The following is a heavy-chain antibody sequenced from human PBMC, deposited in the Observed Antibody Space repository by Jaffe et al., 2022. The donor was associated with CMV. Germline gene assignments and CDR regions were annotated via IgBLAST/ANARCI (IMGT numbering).Heavy chain of an antibody. Sequence: QVQLQESGPGLVKPSETLSLTCTVSGGSISSYYWSWIRQPPGKGLEWIGYIYYSGSTNYNPSLKSRVTISVDTSKNQFSLKLSSVTAADTAVYYCARGGYYYDSSGYYFLEVAFDIWGQGTMVTVSS. CDR1: GGSISSYY. CDR3: ARGGYYYDSSGYYFLEVAFDI. D-gene: IGHD3-22*01. J-gene: IGHJ3*02. V-gene: IGHV4-59*01. CDR2: IYYSGST.